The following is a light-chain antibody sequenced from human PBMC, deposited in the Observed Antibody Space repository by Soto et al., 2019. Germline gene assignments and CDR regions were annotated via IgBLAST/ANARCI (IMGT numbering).Light chain of an antibody. CDR3: QQYNTFST. J-gene: IGKJ1*01. Sequence: DIQRTHAPSTLSASVGDRVTITFRASQSISTWLAWYQQKPGKAPKLLIFDASTLQSGVPSRFSGSGSGTEFTLTISSLQPDDFATYYCQQYNTFSTFGQGTKVDIK. CDR1: QSISTW. V-gene: IGKV1-5*01. CDR2: DAS.